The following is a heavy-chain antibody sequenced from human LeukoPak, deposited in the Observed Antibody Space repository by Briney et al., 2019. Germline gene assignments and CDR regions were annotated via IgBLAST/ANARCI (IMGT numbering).Heavy chain of an antibody. CDR3: ATVASGSLQD. J-gene: IGHJ4*02. CDR1: GFTFSSYV. Sequence: GRSLRLSCAASGFTFSSYVMCWVRQAPGKGLEWVSAITSSGDSTYYADSVKGRFTISRDNSKNTLYLQTSSLRAEDTAVYYCATVASGSLQDWGQGTLVTVSS. V-gene: IGHV3-23*01. D-gene: IGHD3-10*01. CDR2: ITSSGDST.